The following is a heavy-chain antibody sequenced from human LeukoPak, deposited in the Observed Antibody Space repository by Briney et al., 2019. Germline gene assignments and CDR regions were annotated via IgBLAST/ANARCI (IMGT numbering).Heavy chain of an antibody. V-gene: IGHV3-74*03. CDR1: GFTFSGKW. J-gene: IGHJ5*01. CDR3: ARSDWLDS. CDR2: IKGDGSST. Sequence: GGSLRLSCAASGFTFSGKWMHWVRQAPGKGLVWVSRIKGDGSSTTYADSVKGRFTISRDNAKNTLHLQMDSLRAEDTAVYYCARSDWLDSWGQGTLVIVSS.